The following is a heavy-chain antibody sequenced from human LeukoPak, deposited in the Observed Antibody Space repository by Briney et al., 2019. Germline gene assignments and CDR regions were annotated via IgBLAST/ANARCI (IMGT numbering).Heavy chain of an antibody. J-gene: IGHJ4*02. Sequence: PSETLSLTCAVSGYSISSGYYWGWIRQPPGKGLEWIGSIYHSGSTYYNPSLKSRVTISVDTSKNLFSLKLSSVTAADTAVYYCARHPPLSPYYCDYWGQGTLVIVSS. V-gene: IGHV4-38-2*01. CDR2: IYHSGST. CDR1: GYSISSGYY. CDR3: ARHPPLSPYYCDY.